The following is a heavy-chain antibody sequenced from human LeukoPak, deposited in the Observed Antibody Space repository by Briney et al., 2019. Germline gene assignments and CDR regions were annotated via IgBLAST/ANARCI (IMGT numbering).Heavy chain of an antibody. CDR2: ISTYNGNT. V-gene: IGHV1-18*01. CDR3: ALPAKGAYFYYYMEV. CDR1: AYTSPNYG. J-gene: IGHJ6*03. D-gene: IGHD2-2*01. Sequence: ASVKVSCKAPAYTSPNYGITWVRQAPGRGLEWMGWISTYNGNTQYAQKFQGRVTMTTDTPTKTVYMELRSLRSNDTAVYYCALPAKGAYFYYYMEVWGKGTTVTVSS.